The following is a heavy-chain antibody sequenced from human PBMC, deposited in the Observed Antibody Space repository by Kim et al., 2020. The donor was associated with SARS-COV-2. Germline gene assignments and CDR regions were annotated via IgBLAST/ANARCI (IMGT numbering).Heavy chain of an antibody. Sequence: GGSLRLSCAASGFTFSSYSMNWVRQAPGKGLEWVSYISSSSSTIYYADSVTVRFTISRDTAKNSLYLPMNSLRDEDTAVYYCSVSNGNFDYWGQGTLVT. V-gene: IGHV3-48*02. CDR3: SVSNGNFDY. CDR1: GFTFSSYS. J-gene: IGHJ4*02. CDR2: ISSSSSTI.